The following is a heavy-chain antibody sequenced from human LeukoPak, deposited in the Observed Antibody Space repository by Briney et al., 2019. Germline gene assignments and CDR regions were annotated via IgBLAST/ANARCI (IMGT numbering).Heavy chain of an antibody. J-gene: IGHJ4*02. CDR1: GCSFTDYW. Sequence: GESLKISCKASGCSFTDYWLIWVRQMPGQGLEWMGIIYPGDSDTKYSPSFQGQVTISADKSINTAYLQWSSLKASDTAIYYCARLPDYWGQGTMVTVSS. CDR2: IYPGDSDT. CDR3: ARLPDY. V-gene: IGHV5-51*01.